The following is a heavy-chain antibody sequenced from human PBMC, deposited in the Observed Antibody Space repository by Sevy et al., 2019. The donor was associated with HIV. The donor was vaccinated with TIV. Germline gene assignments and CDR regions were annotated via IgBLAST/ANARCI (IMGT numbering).Heavy chain of an antibody. Sequence: ASVKVSCKVSGYTLTELSMHWVRQAPGKGLEWMGGFDPEDGETIYAQKFQGRVTMTEDTSTDTAYMELSSLRSEDTAVYYCASWVVSQSAFDIWGQGTMVTVSS. CDR1: GYTLTELS. V-gene: IGHV1-24*01. D-gene: IGHD2-15*01. CDR3: ASWVVSQSAFDI. J-gene: IGHJ3*02. CDR2: FDPEDGET.